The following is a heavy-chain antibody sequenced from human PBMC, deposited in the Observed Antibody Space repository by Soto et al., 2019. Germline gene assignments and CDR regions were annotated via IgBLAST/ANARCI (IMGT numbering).Heavy chain of an antibody. V-gene: IGHV3-21*01. CDR2: ISSSSSYI. CDR1: GFTFSSYS. J-gene: IGHJ6*02. CDR3: ARDLNLPGIAAAGTYGMDV. D-gene: IGHD6-13*01. Sequence: PGGSLRLSCAASGFTFSSYSMNWVRQAPGKGLEWVSSISSSSSYIYYADSVKGRFTISRDNAKNSLYLQMNSLRAEDTAVYYCARDLNLPGIAAAGTYGMDVWGQGTTVTVSS.